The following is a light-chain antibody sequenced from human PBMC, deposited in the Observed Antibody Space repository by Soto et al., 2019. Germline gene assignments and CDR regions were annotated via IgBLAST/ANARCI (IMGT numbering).Light chain of an antibody. CDR1: QSGSSSY. V-gene: IGKV3-15*01. CDR2: DAS. J-gene: IGKJ4*01. CDR3: QQYNRWPLT. Sequence: EIVLTQSPGTLSLSPGERATLSCRASQSGSSSYLAWYQQKPGQAPRLLIYDASTRATGISGSFSGSGSGTEFTLTISSLQSEDFAVYYCQQYNRWPLTFGGGTKVDIK.